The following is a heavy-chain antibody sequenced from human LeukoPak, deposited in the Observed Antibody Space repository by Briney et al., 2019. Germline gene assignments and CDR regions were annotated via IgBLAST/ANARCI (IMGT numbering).Heavy chain of an antibody. CDR1: GFTVSSNY. V-gene: IGHV3-66*02. J-gene: IGHJ3*02. CDR3: AKELGGSEDDAFDI. CDR2: IYSGGST. D-gene: IGHD7-27*01. Sequence: GGSLRLSCAASGFTVSSNYMSWVRQAPGKGLEWVSVIYSGGSTYYADSVKGRFTISRDNSKNTLYLQMNSLRAEDTAVYYCAKELGGSEDDAFDIWGQGTMVTVSS.